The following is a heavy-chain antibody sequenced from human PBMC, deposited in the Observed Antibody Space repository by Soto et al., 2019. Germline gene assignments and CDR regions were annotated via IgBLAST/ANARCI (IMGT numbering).Heavy chain of an antibody. D-gene: IGHD4-17*01. Sequence: QVQLQESGPGLVKPSETLSLTSTVSGASVSSGSFYWAWIRQPPGKGLEWIGFISYSGTTNYNPSLKSRVTISVDTSRSQISLMVSSLTDADTALYYCARGATVTQYDYWGQGTLVTVSS. CDR3: ARGATVTQYDY. J-gene: IGHJ4*02. CDR1: GASVSSGSFY. V-gene: IGHV4-61*01. CDR2: ISYSGTT.